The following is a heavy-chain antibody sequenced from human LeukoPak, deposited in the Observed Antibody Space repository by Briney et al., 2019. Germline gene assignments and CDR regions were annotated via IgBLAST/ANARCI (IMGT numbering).Heavy chain of an antibody. CDR3: ARGLRAVAGSTGGWYY. CDR2: INHSGST. J-gene: IGHJ4*02. CDR1: GGSFSGYY. D-gene: IGHD6-19*01. V-gene: IGHV4-34*01. Sequence: SETLSLTCAVYGGSFSGYYWSWIRQPPGKGLEWIGEINHSGSTNYNPSLKSRVTISVDTSKNQFSLKLSSVTAADTAVYYCARGLRAVAGSTGGWYYWGQGTLVTVSS.